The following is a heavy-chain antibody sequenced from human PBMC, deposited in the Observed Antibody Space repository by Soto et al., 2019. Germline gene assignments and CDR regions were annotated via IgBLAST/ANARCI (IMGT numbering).Heavy chain of an antibody. CDR1: SVSNAW. V-gene: IGHV3-15*07. CDR3: TTDPCPFQTRINAFDV. J-gene: IGHJ3*01. Sequence: SVSNAWMNWVRQAPGKGLEWVGRIKNKTDGATIDYAAPVKGRFIISRDDSKNTLYLHMNRLKVEDTAVYYCTTDPCPFQTRINAFDVWGQGTMVTVSS. CDR2: IKNKTDGATI.